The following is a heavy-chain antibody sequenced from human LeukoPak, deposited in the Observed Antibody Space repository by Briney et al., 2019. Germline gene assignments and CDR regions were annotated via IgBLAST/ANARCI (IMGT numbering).Heavy chain of an antibody. D-gene: IGHD3-3*01. CDR3: ARGPKKVTNFEFSTFSTSMDV. CDR1: GFTLSTYE. J-gene: IGHJ6*03. CDR2: LSTSGSTM. V-gene: IGHV3-48*03. Sequence: GGSLRLSCAASGFTLSTYEMTWVRQAPGKGLDCVSYLSTSGSTMYYADSVKGRFTISRDNAKNSLYLQMNSLRAEDTATYYCARGPKKVTNFEFSTFSTSMDVWGKGTTVTVSS.